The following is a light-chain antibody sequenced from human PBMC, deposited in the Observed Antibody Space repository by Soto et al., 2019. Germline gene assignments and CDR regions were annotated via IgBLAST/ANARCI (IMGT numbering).Light chain of an antibody. J-gene: IGKJ3*01. CDR3: QQSYSSPFT. V-gene: IGKV1-39*01. CDR2: AAS. CDR1: QSISSY. Sequence: DIQMTQSPSSLSASVGDRVTITCRASQSISSYLNWYQQKPGKAPNLLIYAASSLQSGVPSKFSGSGSGTDFTLTISSLQPEDFATYYCQQSYSSPFTFGPVTIVDIK.